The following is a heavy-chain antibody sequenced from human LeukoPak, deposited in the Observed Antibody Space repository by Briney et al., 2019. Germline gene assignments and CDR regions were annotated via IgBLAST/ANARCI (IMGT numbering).Heavy chain of an antibody. CDR2: ISAYNGNT. CDR3: ARDRGCSGWYMDYFDY. D-gene: IGHD6-19*01. V-gene: IGHV1-18*01. CDR1: GHTFTSYG. Sequence: GASEKVSCKASGHTFTSYGISWVRQAPGQGLEWMGWISAYNGNTNYAQKLQGRVTMTTDTSTSTAYMELRSLRSDDTAVYYCARDRGCSGWYMDYFDYWGQGTLVTVSS. J-gene: IGHJ4*02.